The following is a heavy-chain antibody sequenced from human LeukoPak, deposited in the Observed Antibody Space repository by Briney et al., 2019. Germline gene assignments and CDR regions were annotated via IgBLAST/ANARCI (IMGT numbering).Heavy chain of an antibody. J-gene: IGHJ4*02. CDR3: ARDLGLLCFDY. CDR2: IYYSGST. CDR1: GGSISSYY. V-gene: IGHV4-59*01. Sequence: SETLSLTCTVSGGSISSYYWSWIRQPPGKGLEWIGYIYYSGSTNYNPSLKSRVTISVDTSKNQFSLKLSSVTAADTAVYYCARDLGLLCFDYWGQGTLVTVSS.